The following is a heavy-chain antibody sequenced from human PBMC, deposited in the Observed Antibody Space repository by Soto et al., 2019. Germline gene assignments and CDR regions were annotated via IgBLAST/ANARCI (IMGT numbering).Heavy chain of an antibody. D-gene: IGHD1-1*01. CDR1: GFSLISDRVA. J-gene: IGHJ4*02. Sequence: QITLKESGPTLVKPTQTLTLTCTFSGFSLISDRVAVGWIRQPPGKALEWLALTFWDDEKRYSPSLTSTLTHTKDTTKNQVIITMTNMHPVDTATYYCARSRYNNGYYFDSWGQGILVTVSS. V-gene: IGHV2-5*02. CDR3: ARSRYNNGYYFDS. CDR2: TFWDDEK.